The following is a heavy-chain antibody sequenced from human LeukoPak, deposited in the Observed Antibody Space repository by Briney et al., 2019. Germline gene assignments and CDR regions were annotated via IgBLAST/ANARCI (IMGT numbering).Heavy chain of an antibody. CDR3: AGANYVWGSYRLYYFDY. J-gene: IGHJ4*02. V-gene: IGHV4-39*07. CDR1: GGSISSSSYY. Sequence: SETLSLTCTVSGGSISSSSYYWGWIRQPPGKGLEWIGSIYYSGSTYYNPSLKSRVTISVDTSKNQFSLKLSSVTAADTAVYCCAGANYVWGSYRLYYFDYWGQGTLVTVSS. D-gene: IGHD3-16*02. CDR2: IYYSGST.